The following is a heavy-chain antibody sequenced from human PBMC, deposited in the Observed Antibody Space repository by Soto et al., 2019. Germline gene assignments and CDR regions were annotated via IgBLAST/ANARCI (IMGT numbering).Heavy chain of an antibody. CDR3: ATYGSGSYPHDAFDI. Sequence: GGSLRLSCAASGFTFSSYAMSGVRQAPGKGLEWVSAISGSGGSTYYADSVKGRFTISRDNSKNTLYLQMNSLRAEDTAVYYCATYGSGSYPHDAFDIWGQGTMVTVSS. V-gene: IGHV3-23*01. D-gene: IGHD3-10*01. CDR2: ISGSGGST. CDR1: GFTFSSYA. J-gene: IGHJ3*02.